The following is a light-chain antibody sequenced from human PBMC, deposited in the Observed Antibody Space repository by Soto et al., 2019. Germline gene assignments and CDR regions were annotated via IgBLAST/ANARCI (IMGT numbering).Light chain of an antibody. V-gene: IGKV3-15*01. CDR2: GVS. CDR3: QHYNNWPFT. Sequence: EIVMTQSPATLSVSPGETATLSCRASQSVAGNLAWYQQKPGQPPRLLIYGVSTRATGVPARFSGSGSETEFTLTISSLQSEDFAVYYCQHYNNWPFTFGQGTKVDIK. CDR1: QSVAGN. J-gene: IGKJ2*01.